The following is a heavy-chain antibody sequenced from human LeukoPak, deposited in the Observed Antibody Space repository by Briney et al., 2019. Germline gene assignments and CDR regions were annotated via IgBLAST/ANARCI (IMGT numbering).Heavy chain of an antibody. CDR3: AKVFSALGLSRGLRWNY. CDR1: GFAFSSFA. D-gene: IGHD3-16*01. V-gene: IGHV3-23*01. Sequence: QAGGSLRLSCAASGFAFSSFAMSWVRQAPGKGLEWVSTISGSGAITSYADSVKGRFTISRDNSKNTLYLQMNSLRAEDTAVYYCAKVFSALGLSRGLRWNYWGQGTLVTVSS. CDR2: ISGSGAIT. J-gene: IGHJ4*02.